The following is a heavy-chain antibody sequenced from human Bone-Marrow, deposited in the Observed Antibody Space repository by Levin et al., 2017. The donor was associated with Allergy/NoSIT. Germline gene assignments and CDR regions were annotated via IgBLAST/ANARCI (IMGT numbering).Heavy chain of an antibody. V-gene: IGHV3-30*18. Sequence: GGSLRLSCAGSGFTFRTYGMHWVRQAPGKGLEWVAVISYDGSNTYYADSVTGRFTISRDTSQNTVYLQMNSLRAEDTAVYYCAKGQAGSESWGQGTRVTVSS. J-gene: IGHJ5*02. D-gene: IGHD6-25*01. CDR1: GFTFRTYG. CDR3: AKGQAGSES. CDR2: ISYDGSNT.